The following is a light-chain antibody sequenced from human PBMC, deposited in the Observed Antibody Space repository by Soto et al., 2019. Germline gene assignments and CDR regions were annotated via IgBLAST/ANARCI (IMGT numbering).Light chain of an antibody. V-gene: IGKV3-20*01. CDR1: QSISSSY. CDR2: GAF. Sequence: IVLTQSPGTLSLSPEERATLSCRASQSISSSYLAWYQQKPGQAPRLLIYGAFSRATGIPDRFSGSGSGTDFTLTINRVAPEDFAVYYCQQYVSLPITFGQGTRLEIK. CDR3: QQYVSLPIT. J-gene: IGKJ5*01.